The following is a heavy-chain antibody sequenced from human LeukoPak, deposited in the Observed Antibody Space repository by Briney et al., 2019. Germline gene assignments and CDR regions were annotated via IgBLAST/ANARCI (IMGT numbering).Heavy chain of an antibody. D-gene: IGHD6-19*01. CDR3: ASPTKVIAVAGTGGAFDI. CDR2: ISGSGGST. J-gene: IGHJ3*02. CDR1: GFTFSSYA. Sequence: GGSLRLSCAASGFTFSSYAMSWVRQAPGKGLEWVSAISGSGGSTYYADSVKGRFTISRDNSKNTLYLQMNSLRAEDTAVYYCASPTKVIAVAGTGGAFDIWGQGTMVTVSS. V-gene: IGHV3-23*01.